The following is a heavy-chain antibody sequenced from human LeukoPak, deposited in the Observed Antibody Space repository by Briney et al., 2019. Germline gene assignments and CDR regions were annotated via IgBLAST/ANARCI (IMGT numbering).Heavy chain of an antibody. V-gene: IGHV5-10-1*01. J-gene: IGHJ6*04. CDR3: ARHIYGDHPYYYGMDV. Sequence: GESLKISCKGSGYSFTSYWISWVRQMPGKGLERMGRIDPSDSYTNYSPSFQGHVTISADKSISTAYLQWSSLKASDTAMYYCARHIYGDHPYYYGMDVWGKGTTVTVSS. D-gene: IGHD4-17*01. CDR1: GYSFTSYW. CDR2: IDPSDSYT.